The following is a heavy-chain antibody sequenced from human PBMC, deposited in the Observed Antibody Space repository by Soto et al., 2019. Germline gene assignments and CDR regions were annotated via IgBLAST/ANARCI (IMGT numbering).Heavy chain of an antibody. CDR2: INHSGST. CDR1: GGSFSGYY. J-gene: IGHJ4*02. CDR3: ARGSRGYSYGRYFDY. Sequence: PSETLSLTCAVYGGSFSGYYWSWIRQPPGKGLEWIGEINHSGSTNYNPSLKSRVTISVDTSKNQFSLKLSSVTAADTAVYYCARGSRGYSYGRYFDYWGQGTLVTV. V-gene: IGHV4-34*01. D-gene: IGHD5-18*01.